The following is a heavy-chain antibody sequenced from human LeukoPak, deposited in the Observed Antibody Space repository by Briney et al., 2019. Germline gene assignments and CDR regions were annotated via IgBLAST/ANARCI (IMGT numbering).Heavy chain of an antibody. J-gene: IGHJ4*02. CDR3: AREAGNTQYFDY. V-gene: IGHV4-4*07. D-gene: IGHD1-1*01. CDR2: IYTSGST. CDR1: GGSISSYY. Sequence: SESLSLTCTVSGGSISSYYWSWIRQPAGKGLEWIGRIYTSGSTNYNPSLKSRVTMSVDTSKNQFSLKLSSVTAADTAMYYCAREAGNTQYFDYWGQGTLVTVSS.